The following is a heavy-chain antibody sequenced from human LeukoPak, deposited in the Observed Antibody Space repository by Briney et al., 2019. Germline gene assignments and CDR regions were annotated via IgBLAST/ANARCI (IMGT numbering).Heavy chain of an antibody. CDR2: IYYSGST. D-gene: IGHD6-6*01. CDR3: ARYSSSSSFDY. CDR1: GGSISSYY. Sequence: PSETLSLTCTVSGGSISSYYWSWIRQPPGKGLEWIGYIYYSGSTNYNPSLKSRVTISVDKSKNQFSLKLSSVTAADTAVYYCARYSSSSSFDYWGQGTLVTVSS. V-gene: IGHV4-59*12. J-gene: IGHJ4*02.